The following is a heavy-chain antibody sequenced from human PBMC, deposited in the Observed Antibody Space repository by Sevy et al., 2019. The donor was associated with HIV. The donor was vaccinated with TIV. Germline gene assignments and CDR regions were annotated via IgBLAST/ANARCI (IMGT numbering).Heavy chain of an antibody. V-gene: IGHV3-48*03. Sequence: GGCLRLSCAVSGFTFSSYEMNWVRQAPGKGLEWVSYISDSGANIYYADSVKGRFTISRDSAKNSLYLQMNSLRAEDTAFYYCVREIPIAGPAFDIWGQGTMVTVSS. J-gene: IGHJ3*02. CDR1: GFTFSSYE. CDR3: VREIPIAGPAFDI. CDR2: ISDSGANI.